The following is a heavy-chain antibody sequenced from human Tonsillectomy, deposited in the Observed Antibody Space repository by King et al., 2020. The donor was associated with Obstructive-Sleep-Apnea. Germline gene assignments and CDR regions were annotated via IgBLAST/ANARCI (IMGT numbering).Heavy chain of an antibody. CDR2: INPNSGDT. D-gene: IGHD3-10*01. CDR3: ARSSPKYVSETYYRDWYFDL. V-gene: IGHV1-2*02. CDR1: GYTFIDYY. Sequence: QLVQSGAEVRKAGASVKVSCKASGYTFIDYYMHWVRQAPGQGLEWMGWINPNSGDTNYAQKFQGRVTMSRDTSSSTAYMELSRLRSDDTAVYYCARSSPKYVSETYYRDWYFDLWGRGTLVSVSS. J-gene: IGHJ2*01.